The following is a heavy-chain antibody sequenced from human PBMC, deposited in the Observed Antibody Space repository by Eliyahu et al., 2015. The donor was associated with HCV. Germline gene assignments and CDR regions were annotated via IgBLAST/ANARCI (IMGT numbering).Heavy chain of an antibody. CDR3: ARYTRDAFDI. V-gene: IGHV3-7*03. Sequence: EVQLVESGGGLVQPGGSLRLSXAASGFTFSSYWMSWVRQAPGKGLEWVANIKEDGSEKYYVDSVKGRFTISRDNAKNSLYVQMNSLRAEDTAVYYCARYTRDAFDIWGQGTMVTVSS. CDR2: IKEDGSEK. D-gene: IGHD2-2*01. CDR1: GFTFSSYW. J-gene: IGHJ3*02.